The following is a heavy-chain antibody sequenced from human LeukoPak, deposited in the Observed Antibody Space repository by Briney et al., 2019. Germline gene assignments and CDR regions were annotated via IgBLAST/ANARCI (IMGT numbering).Heavy chain of an antibody. V-gene: IGHV1-69*13. CDR1: GGTFSSYA. CDR2: IIPIFGTA. J-gene: IGHJ3*02. CDR3: ATVYCSSTSCYPLAAFDI. Sequence: GASVKVSCKASGGTFSSYAISWVRQAPGQGLEWMGGIIPIFGTANYAQKFQGRVTITVDESTSTAYMELSSLRSEDTAVYYCATVYCSSTSCYPLAAFDIWGQGTMVTVSS. D-gene: IGHD2-2*01.